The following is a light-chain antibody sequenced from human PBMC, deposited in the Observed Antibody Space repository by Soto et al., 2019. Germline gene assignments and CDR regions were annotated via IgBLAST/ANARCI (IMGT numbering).Light chain of an antibody. CDR1: SSDVGGYNY. CDR3: SSYTSSSTPIV. V-gene: IGLV2-14*01. Sequence: QSVLTQPASVSGSPGQSITISCTGTSSDVGGYNYVSWYQQHPGKAPKLMIYEVSNRPSEVSNRFSGSKSGNTASLTISGLQAEDEADYYCSSYTSSSTPIVFGTGTKVTVL. J-gene: IGLJ1*01. CDR2: EVS.